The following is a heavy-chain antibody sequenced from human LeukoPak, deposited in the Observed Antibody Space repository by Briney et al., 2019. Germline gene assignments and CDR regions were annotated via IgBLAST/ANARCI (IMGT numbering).Heavy chain of an antibody. J-gene: IGHJ6*02. D-gene: IGHD6-13*01. Sequence: SETLSLTCTVSGGSISSYYWSWIRQPPGKGLEWIGYIYYSGSTNYNPSLKSRVTMSVDTSKNQFSLKLSSVTAADTAVYYCARVGIAAAGTYYYYYGMDVWGQGTTVTVSS. CDR1: GGSISSYY. CDR3: ARVGIAAAGTYYYYYGMDV. CDR2: IYYSGST. V-gene: IGHV4-59*12.